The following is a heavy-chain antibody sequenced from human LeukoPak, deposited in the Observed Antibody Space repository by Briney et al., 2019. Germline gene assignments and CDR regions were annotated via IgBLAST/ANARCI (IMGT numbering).Heavy chain of an antibody. D-gene: IGHD4-23*01. CDR2: INPSGGST. CDR1: GYTFTNYG. J-gene: IGHJ4*02. Sequence: ASVKVSCRASGYTFTNYGVNWVRQAPGQGLEWMGIINPSGGSTSYAQKFQGRVTMTRDTSTSTVYMELSSLRSEDTAVYYCARDIRLSGGNSVGGGDYWGQGTLVTVSS. CDR3: ARDIRLSGGNSVGGGDY. V-gene: IGHV1-46*01.